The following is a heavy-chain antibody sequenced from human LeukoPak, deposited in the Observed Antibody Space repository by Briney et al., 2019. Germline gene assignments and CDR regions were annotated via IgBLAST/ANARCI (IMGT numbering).Heavy chain of an antibody. CDR2: IIPIFGTA. Sequence: ASVKVSGKASGGAFSSYAISWVRQAPGQGHEWMGGIIPIFGTANYAQKFQGRVTITTDESTSTAYMELSSLRSEDTAVYYCARELGYSSSWNHFDYWGQGTLVTVSS. V-gene: IGHV1-69*05. D-gene: IGHD6-13*01. CDR3: ARELGYSSSWNHFDY. J-gene: IGHJ4*02. CDR1: GGAFSSYA.